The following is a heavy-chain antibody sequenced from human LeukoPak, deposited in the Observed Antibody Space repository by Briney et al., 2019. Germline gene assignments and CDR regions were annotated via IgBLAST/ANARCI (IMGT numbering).Heavy chain of an antibody. V-gene: IGHV3-23*01. CDR1: GFSFSAYG. J-gene: IGHJ4*02. CDR3: AKIRLEESATGY. D-gene: IGHD2-15*01. Sequence: GGSRRLSCAASGFSFSAYGMNWVRQAPGKGLEWVSAIGGSGATTYYADSVRGRFTISRDNSKNTMYLQMSSLRAEDTAVYYCAKIRLEESATGYWGQGTLVTVSS. CDR2: IGGSGATT.